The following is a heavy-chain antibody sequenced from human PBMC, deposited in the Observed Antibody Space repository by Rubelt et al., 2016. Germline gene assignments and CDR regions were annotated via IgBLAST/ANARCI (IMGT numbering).Heavy chain of an antibody. CDR2: ISYDGSKT. CDR1: GFTISSDA. J-gene: IGHJ5*02. Sequence: SLRLSCAASGFTISSDALHWVRQAPGKGLEWVALISYDGSKTYYADFVRGRFTISRDNSENTLYLHVNSLRAEDSAVYYCAGDVRNRGWFDPWGQGTLVTVSS. CDR3: AGDVRNRGWFDP. D-gene: IGHD7-27*01. V-gene: IGHV3-30*04.